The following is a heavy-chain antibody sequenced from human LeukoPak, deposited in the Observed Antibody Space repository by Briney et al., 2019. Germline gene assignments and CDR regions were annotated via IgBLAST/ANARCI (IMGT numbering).Heavy chain of an antibody. J-gene: IGHJ4*02. D-gene: IGHD2-15*01. V-gene: IGHV3-21*01. Sequence: GGSLRLSCAASGFTFSSYSMNLVRQAPGKGLEWVSSISSSSYIYYADSVKGRFTISRDNAKNSLYLQMDSLRAEDTAVYYCARGSADYCSGGSCPPPLADYWGQGTLVTVSS. CDR2: ISSSSYI. CDR1: GFTFSSYS. CDR3: ARGSADYCSGGSCPPPLADY.